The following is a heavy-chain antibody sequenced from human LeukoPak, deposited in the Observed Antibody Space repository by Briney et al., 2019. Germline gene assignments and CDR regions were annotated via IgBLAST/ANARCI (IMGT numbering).Heavy chain of an antibody. Sequence: GGSLRLSCAASGFTFSDYYMSWIRQAPAKGLEWVSYISSSSSYTNYADSVKGRFTISRDNAKNSLYLQMNSLRAEDTAVYYCARAYYYDSSGYYFPYFDYWGQGTLVTVSS. CDR1: GFTFSDYY. V-gene: IGHV3-11*06. D-gene: IGHD3-22*01. CDR3: ARAYYYDSSGYYFPYFDY. CDR2: ISSSSSYT. J-gene: IGHJ4*02.